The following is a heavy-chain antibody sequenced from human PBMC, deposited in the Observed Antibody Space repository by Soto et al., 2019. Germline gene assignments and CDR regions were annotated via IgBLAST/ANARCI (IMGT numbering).Heavy chain of an antibody. J-gene: IGHJ4*02. CDR3: ARDTRYYDSSGYYY. D-gene: IGHD3-22*01. Sequence: QVQLVESGGGVVQPGRSLRLSCAASGFTFSSYGMHWVRQAPGKGLEWVAVIWYDGSNKYYADSVKGRFTISRDNPKNTLYLQMNSLGAEDTAVYYCARDTRYYDSSGYYYWGQGTLVTVSS. CDR2: IWYDGSNK. CDR1: GFTFSSYG. V-gene: IGHV3-33*01.